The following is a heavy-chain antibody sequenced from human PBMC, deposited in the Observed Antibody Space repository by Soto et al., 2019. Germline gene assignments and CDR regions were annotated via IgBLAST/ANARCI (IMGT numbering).Heavy chain of an antibody. Sequence: QVQLQQWGAGLLKPSETLSLTCAVYGGSLIDYNWSWIRQPPGKGLEWIGEINHSGNTNYNPSLTSRATISVDTSKNQFSLRLSSVTATDTGMYYCARDPQGDGRLDLDYWGQGTLVTVSS. V-gene: IGHV4-34*01. CDR2: INHSGNT. CDR1: GGSLIDYN. CDR3: ARDPQGDGRLDLDY. J-gene: IGHJ4*02. D-gene: IGHD1-26*01.